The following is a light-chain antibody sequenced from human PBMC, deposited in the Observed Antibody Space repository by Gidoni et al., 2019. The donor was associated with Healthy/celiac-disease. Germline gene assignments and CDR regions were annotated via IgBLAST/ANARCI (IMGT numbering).Light chain of an antibody. CDR3: QQFNSYPPEIT. CDR1: QGISSY. J-gene: IGKJ5*01. V-gene: IGKV1-9*01. Sequence: DIQLTQSPSFLSASVGDRVTITCRASQGISSYLAWYQQKPGKAPKLLIYAASTLQSGVPSRFSGSGSGTEFTLTISSLQPEDFATYYCQQFNSYPPEITFGQGTRLEIK. CDR2: AAS.